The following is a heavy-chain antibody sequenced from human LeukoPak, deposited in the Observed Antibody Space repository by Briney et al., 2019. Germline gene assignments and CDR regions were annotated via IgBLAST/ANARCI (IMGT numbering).Heavy chain of an antibody. J-gene: IGHJ6*02. CDR2: IQYSGST. CDR1: GGSISSSSYY. D-gene: IGHD4-17*01. V-gene: IGHV4-39*01. CDR3: ARVMTTVTTFKTYSYGMDV. Sequence: SETLSLTCTVSGGSISSSSYYWGWIRQPPGKGLEWIGAIQYSGSTYYNPSLKSRVTISLDTSKNQFSLKLSSVTAADTAVYYCARVMTTVTTFKTYSYGMDVWGQGTTVTVSS.